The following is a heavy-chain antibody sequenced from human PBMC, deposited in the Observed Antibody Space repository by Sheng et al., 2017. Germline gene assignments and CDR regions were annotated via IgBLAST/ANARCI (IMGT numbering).Heavy chain of an antibody. V-gene: IGHV4-38-2*02. D-gene: IGHD5-12*01. CDR2: IYHSGST. CDR1: GYSISSGYY. J-gene: IGHJ4*02. CDR3: ARDRSMVDVGWATILPFDY. Sequence: QVQLQESGPGLVKPSETLSLTCAVSGYSISSGYYWGWIRQPPGKGLEWIGSIYHSGSTYYNPSLKSRVTISVDTSKNQFSLKLSSVTAADTAVYYCARDRSMVDVGWATILPFDYWGQGTLVTVSS.